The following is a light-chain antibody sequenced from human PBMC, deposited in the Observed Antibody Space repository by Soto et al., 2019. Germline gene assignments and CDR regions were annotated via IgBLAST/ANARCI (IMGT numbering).Light chain of an antibody. CDR1: QCVSSSY. Sequence: DIVITQSPATLSLSQGERATLSCRASQCVSSSYLAWYQQKPGQAPRLLIYGASSRATGIPDRFSGSGSGTDFTLTISMLEPEYFAVYCWHQYGISPDTFGQGTKVDIK. CDR3: HQYGISPDT. J-gene: IGKJ1*01. CDR2: GAS. V-gene: IGKV3-20*01.